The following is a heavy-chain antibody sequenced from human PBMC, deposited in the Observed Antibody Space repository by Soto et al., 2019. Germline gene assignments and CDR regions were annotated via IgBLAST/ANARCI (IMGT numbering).Heavy chain of an antibody. CDR3: ARDLGVALATLTLDS. CDR2: ITTSSSFR. Sequence: PGGSLRLSCAASGFTVSRNYMNGVRQATGKGLEWVADITTSSSFRFYADSLKGRFTISRDDAKNSLYLQMNSLRVEDTGVYYCARDLGVALATLTLDSWGQGTQVTVSS. J-gene: IGHJ4*02. V-gene: IGHV3-21*01. CDR1: GFTVSRNY. D-gene: IGHD2-15*01.